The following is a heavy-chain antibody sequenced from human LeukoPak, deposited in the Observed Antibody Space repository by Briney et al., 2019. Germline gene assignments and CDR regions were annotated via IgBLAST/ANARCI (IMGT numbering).Heavy chain of an antibody. CDR1: GVTSSSYE. V-gene: IGHV3-48*03. CDR2: ISSSGSTI. D-gene: IGHD1-1*01. J-gene: IGHJ4*02. CDR3: AREKASTTGTTDYDS. Sequence: PGGSLRLSCAASGVTSSSYEMNWVRQAPGKGLEWVSYISSSGSTILYADFVKGRFTISRDNAKNSLFLQMNSRRAGDTAVYYCAREKASTTGTTDYDSWGQGTLVTVSS.